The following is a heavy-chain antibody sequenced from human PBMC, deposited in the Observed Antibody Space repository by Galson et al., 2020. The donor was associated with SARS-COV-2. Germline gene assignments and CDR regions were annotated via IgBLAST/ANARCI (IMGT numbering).Heavy chain of an antibody. CDR2: INPNSGGT. V-gene: IGHV1-2*02. CDR3: ARVGYCTSSDCYGTPLFDF. Sequence: ASVKVSCKASGYTFTDYYIHWVRQAPGQGLEWMGWINPNSGGTNYAQQFQGRVTMTRDTSISTAYMEVSRLTSDDTAVYYCARVGYCTSSDCYGTPLFDFWGQGTLVTVSS. CDR1: GYTFTDYY. D-gene: IGHD2-8*01. J-gene: IGHJ4*02.